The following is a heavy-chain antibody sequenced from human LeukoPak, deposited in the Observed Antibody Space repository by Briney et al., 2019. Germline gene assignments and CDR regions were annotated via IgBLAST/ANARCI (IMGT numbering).Heavy chain of an antibody. CDR1: GFTFSRNS. D-gene: IGHD1-26*01. Sequence: GGSLRLSCAASGFTFSRNSMNWARQAPGKGLEWVAFISGGGTTMYYADSVKGRFTISRDNAKNSLYLQMNSLRAEDTAVYYCARNGGSYTFDFWGQGTLVTVSS. CDR2: ISGGGTTM. V-gene: IGHV3-48*01. J-gene: IGHJ4*02. CDR3: ARNGGSYTFDF.